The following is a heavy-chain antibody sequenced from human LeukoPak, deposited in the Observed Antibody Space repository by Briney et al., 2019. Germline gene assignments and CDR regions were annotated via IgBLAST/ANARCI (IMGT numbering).Heavy chain of an antibody. Sequence: GGSLRLSCAASGFTFSSYAMHWVRQAPGKGLEWVAVISYDGSNKYYADSVKGRFTISRDNSKNTPYLQMNSLRAEDTAVYYCAGPPSIGGFDPWGQGTLVTVSS. CDR3: AGPPSIGGFDP. V-gene: IGHV3-30-3*01. CDR2: ISYDGSNK. J-gene: IGHJ5*02. CDR1: GFTFSSYA. D-gene: IGHD3-16*01.